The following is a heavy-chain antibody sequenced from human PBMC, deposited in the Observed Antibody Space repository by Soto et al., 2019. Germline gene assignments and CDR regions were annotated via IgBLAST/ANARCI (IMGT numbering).Heavy chain of an antibody. CDR2: INHSGST. D-gene: IGHD1-26*01. J-gene: IGHJ4*02. Sequence: PSETLSLTCAVYGGSFSGYYWSWIRQPPGKGLEWIGEINHSGSTNYNPSLKSRVTISVDTSKNQFSLKLSSVTAADTAVYYCARVGAYQAGPDDYWGQGTRVTV. CDR1: GGSFSGYY. V-gene: IGHV4-34*01. CDR3: ARVGAYQAGPDDY.